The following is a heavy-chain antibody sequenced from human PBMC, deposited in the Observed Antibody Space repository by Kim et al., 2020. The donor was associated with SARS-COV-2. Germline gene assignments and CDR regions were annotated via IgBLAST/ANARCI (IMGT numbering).Heavy chain of an antibody. V-gene: IGHV3-30*01. CDR3: ARGWLDIVVVPADPTCDY. J-gene: IGHJ4*02. Sequence: KGRFTISRDNSENTLYLQMNSLRAEDTAVYYCARGWLDIVVVPADPTCDYWGQGTLVTVSS. D-gene: IGHD2-2*01.